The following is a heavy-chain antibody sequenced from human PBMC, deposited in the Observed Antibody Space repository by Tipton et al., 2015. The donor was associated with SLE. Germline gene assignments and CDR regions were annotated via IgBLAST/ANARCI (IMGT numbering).Heavy chain of an antibody. CDR3: ARDLGRSRITIFGGFDF. Sequence: TLSLTCTVSGGSITSYYGGWIRQPPGKGLEWIGSASDSGDTHYSPPLKSRVTIAVDTSKNQFSLKLTSVTAADTAVYYCARDLGRSRITIFGGFDFWGQGTLVTVSS. CDR1: GGSITSYY. CDR2: ASDSGDT. V-gene: IGHV4-59*01. J-gene: IGHJ4*02. D-gene: IGHD3-3*01.